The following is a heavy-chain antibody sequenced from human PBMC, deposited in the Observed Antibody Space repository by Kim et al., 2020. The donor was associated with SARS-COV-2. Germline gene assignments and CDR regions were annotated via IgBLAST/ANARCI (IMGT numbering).Heavy chain of an antibody. J-gene: IGHJ6*02. V-gene: IGHV3-23*01. CDR1: GFTFSTFA. Sequence: GGSLRLSCVASGFTFSTFAMSWVRQAPGKGLEWVSSVSGSDGRTYDADSVKGRFIMSRDNSKNTIYLQMYRLRAEDTAVYYCAKVGHYFDMDVWGRGTTVAVSS. CDR2: VSGSDGRT. CDR3: AKVGHYFDMDV.